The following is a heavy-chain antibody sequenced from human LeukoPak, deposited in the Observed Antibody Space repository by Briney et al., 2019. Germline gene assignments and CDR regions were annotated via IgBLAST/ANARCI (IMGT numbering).Heavy chain of an antibody. D-gene: IGHD5-18*01. CDR2: IFNRGST. CDR1: GVSISSHY. CDR3: VRDTAIFEY. V-gene: IGHV4-59*11. Sequence: SETLSLTCTVSGVSISSHYWSWIRQSPGKGLEWIGYIFNRGSTNYSPSLKSRVTMSVDASKNQFSLKLSSVTAADTAVYYCVRDTAIFEYWGQGTLVSVSS. J-gene: IGHJ4*02.